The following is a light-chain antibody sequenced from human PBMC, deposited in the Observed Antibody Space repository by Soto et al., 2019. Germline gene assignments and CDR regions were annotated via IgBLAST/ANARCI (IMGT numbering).Light chain of an antibody. CDR1: SSDVGGYNY. CDR2: DVS. J-gene: IGLJ1*01. CDR3: SSYTTSNPRQIV. V-gene: IGLV2-14*03. Sequence: QSALTQPASVSGSPGQSITISCTGTSSDVGGYNYVSWYQHHPGEAPKLMIYDVSNRPSGVSNRFSGSKSGNTASLTISGLQPEDEADYYCSSYTTSNPRQIVFLTGTKLTVL.